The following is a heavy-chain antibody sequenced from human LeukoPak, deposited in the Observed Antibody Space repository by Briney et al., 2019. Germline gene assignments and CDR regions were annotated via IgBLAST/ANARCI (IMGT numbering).Heavy chain of an antibody. J-gene: IGHJ4*02. V-gene: IGHV4-31*03. CDR1: GGSISSGGYY. CDR2: IYYSGST. D-gene: IGHD1-1*01. Sequence: SETLSRTCTVSGGSISSGGYYWSWIRQHPGKCLEWIGSIYYSGSTNYNPSLQGRVTISLDTSRNQFSLKLSSVTAADTAVYYCASGDNDPLFDYWGQGTLVTVSS. CDR3: ASGDNDPLFDY.